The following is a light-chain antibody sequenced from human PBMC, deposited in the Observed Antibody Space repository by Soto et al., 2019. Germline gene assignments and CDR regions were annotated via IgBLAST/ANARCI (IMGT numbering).Light chain of an antibody. CDR3: QQYGALPPT. CDR2: GAS. Sequence: EIVLTQSPGTLSLSPGERATLSCRASQSVSSNLAWYQQKPGQAPRLLIYGASTRATGIPDRFSGTGSETDFTLTISRLEPEDFAVYHCQQYGALPPTFGQGTKVDIK. CDR1: QSVSSN. V-gene: IGKV3-20*01. J-gene: IGKJ1*01.